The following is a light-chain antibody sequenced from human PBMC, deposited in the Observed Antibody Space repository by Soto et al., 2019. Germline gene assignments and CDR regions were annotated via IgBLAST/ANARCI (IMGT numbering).Light chain of an antibody. CDR1: QDISNY. CDR3: QKSYSTPPK. CDR2: AAS. V-gene: IGKV1-39*01. J-gene: IGKJ1*01. Sequence: DLQMTHSPASLSASVVDRVTITFQASQDISNYLNWYQQKPGKAPKLLIYAASSLQSGVPSRFSGSGSGTAFTLTISSLQPEDFATYYCQKSYSTPPKFGQGTKVDIK.